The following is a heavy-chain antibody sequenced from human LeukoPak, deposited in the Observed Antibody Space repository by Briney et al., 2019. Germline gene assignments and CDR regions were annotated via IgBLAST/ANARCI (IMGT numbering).Heavy chain of an antibody. CDR2: IYGGGGT. V-gene: IGHV3-53*01. Sequence: PGGSLRLSCAASGFTFSDYYMSWIRQAPGKGLEWVSIIYGGGGTNYADSVKGRFTISRDNSKNTVYLQMNSLRADDTAVYYCATPRDTNGFDIWGQGTMVTVSS. D-gene: IGHD3-10*01. CDR3: ATPRDTNGFDI. CDR1: GFTFSDYY. J-gene: IGHJ3*02.